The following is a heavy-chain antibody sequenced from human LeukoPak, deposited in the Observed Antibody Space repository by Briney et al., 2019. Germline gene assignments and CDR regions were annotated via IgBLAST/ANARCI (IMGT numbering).Heavy chain of an antibody. Sequence: GGSLRLSCAASGFTFSRYGMHWVRQAPGNGPEWVAFIRHDGSEKHYADSVKGRFIISRDNSENTLFLQMNSLRAGDTAVYYCAKNREPSGDYAGAFGFWGQGTLVTVSS. CDR1: GFTFSRYG. CDR2: IRHDGSEK. V-gene: IGHV3-30*02. CDR3: AKNREPSGDYAGAFGF. J-gene: IGHJ4*02. D-gene: IGHD4-17*01.